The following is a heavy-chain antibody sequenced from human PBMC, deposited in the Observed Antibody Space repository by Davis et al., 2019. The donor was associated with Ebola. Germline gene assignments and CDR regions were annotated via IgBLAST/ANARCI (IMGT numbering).Heavy chain of an antibody. J-gene: IGHJ4*02. D-gene: IGHD3-16*01. V-gene: IGHV3-74*01. CDR3: ATDPYGGNPQSADY. Sequence: HTGGSLRLSCAASGVTFRSNWMQWVRQAPGKELVWVSRINSDGSFTSYADSVKGRFTISRDNAKNTLYLQMNRLRADDTAVYYCATDPYGGNPQSADYWGQGSLVTVSS. CDR2: INSDGSFT. CDR1: GVTFRSNW.